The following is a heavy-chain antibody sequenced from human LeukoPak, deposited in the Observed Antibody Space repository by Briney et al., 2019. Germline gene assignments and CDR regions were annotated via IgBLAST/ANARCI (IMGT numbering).Heavy chain of an antibody. J-gene: IGHJ3*02. D-gene: IGHD3-16*01. Sequence: ASVKVSCKASGYTFTSYYMHWVRQAPGQGLERMGIINPSGGSTSYAQKFQGRVTMTRDTSTSTVYMELSSLRSEDTAVYYCARVAWRAFGAFDIWGQGTMVTVSS. CDR3: ARVAWRAFGAFDI. V-gene: IGHV1-46*01. CDR1: GYTFTSYY. CDR2: INPSGGST.